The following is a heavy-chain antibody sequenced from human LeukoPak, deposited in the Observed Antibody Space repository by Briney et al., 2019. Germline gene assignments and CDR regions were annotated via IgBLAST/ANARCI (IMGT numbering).Heavy chain of an antibody. CDR3: AREVGYTYGNPHFDN. CDR2: ISSSSGTI. V-gene: IGHV3-48*04. CDR1: GFTFSPYS. Sequence: GGSLRLSCAASGFTFSPYSMNWVRQAPGKGLEWVAYISSSSGTIYYADSVKGRFTISRDNAKNSLYLQMNSLRAEDTAVYYCAREVGYTYGNPHFDNWGQGTLVTVSS. D-gene: IGHD5-18*01. J-gene: IGHJ4*02.